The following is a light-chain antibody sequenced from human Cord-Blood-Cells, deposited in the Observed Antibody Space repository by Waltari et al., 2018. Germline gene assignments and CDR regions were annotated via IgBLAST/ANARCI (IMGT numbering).Light chain of an antibody. J-gene: IGLJ3*02. CDR2: DVS. CDR1: SSDVGGYNY. Sequence: QSALTQPASVSGSPGQSLTISCTGTSSDVGGYNYVSWYQQRPGKAPKLMIYDVSKRPSGVSNRFSGSKSGNTASLTISGLQAEDEADYYCSSYTSSSTLVFGGGTKLTVL. CDR3: SSYTSSSTLV. V-gene: IGLV2-14*01.